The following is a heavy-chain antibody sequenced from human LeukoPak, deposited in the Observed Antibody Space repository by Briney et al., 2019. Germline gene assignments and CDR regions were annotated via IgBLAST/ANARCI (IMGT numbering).Heavy chain of an antibody. J-gene: IGHJ4*02. CDR2: ISSSGSTI. CDR3: ARVEVEVVVAATEAWGWTPDDY. V-gene: IGHV3-11*01. CDR1: GFTFSDYY. D-gene: IGHD2-15*01. Sequence: PGRSLRLSCAASGFTFSDYYMSWIRQAPGKGLEWVSYISSSGSTIYYADSVKGRFTISRDNAKNSLYLQMNSLRAEDTAVYYCARVEVEVVVAATEAWGWTPDDYWGQGTLVTVSS.